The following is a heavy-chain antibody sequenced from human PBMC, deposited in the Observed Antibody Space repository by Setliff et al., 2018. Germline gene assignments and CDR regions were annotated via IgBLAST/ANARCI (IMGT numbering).Heavy chain of an antibody. D-gene: IGHD1-1*01. CDR3: ARTGTYRYFDF. CDR2: MYYSGKT. J-gene: IGHJ4*02. V-gene: IGHV4-39*01. CDR1: GDSITSSSYY. Sequence: SETLSLTCTVSGDSITSSSYYWGWIRQPPGKGLEWIGSMYYSGKTYYNASLKSRVTISVDMAQNQFSLRLSSVTAADTAVYYCARTGTYRYFDFWGQGTLVTVSS.